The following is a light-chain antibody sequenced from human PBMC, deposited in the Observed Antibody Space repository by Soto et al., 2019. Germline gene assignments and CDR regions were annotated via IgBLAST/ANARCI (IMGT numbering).Light chain of an antibody. V-gene: IGKV3-15*01. J-gene: IGKJ1*01. CDR2: GAS. Sequence: EIVMTQSPATLSVSPGERATLSCRASQSVSSNLAWYQQKPGQAPRLLIYGASTRATGIPARFSGSGSGTEFTLTISSLQAEDVAVYYCQQYYSTPRTFGHGTKVEIK. CDR1: QSVSSN. CDR3: QQYYSTPRT.